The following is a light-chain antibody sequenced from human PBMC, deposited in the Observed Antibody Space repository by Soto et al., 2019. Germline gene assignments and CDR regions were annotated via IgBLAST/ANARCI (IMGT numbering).Light chain of an antibody. Sequence: QPVLTQPPSVSGAPGQRVTISCTGSSSNIGAGYDVHWYQQRPGTAPKLLIYGNSNRPSGVPDRFSGSKSGTSASLAITGLQAEDEADYYCQSYDSSVSEVVFGGGTKLTVL. CDR1: SSNIGAGYD. CDR3: QSYDSSVSEVV. V-gene: IGLV1-40*01. CDR2: GNS. J-gene: IGLJ2*01.